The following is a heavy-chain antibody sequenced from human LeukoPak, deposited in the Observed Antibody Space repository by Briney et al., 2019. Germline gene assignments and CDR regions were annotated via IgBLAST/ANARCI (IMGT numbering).Heavy chain of an antibody. CDR3: ARSQYYYDSSGYYEYDY. J-gene: IGHJ4*02. Sequence: GGSLRLSCAASGFTVSSNYMSWVRQAPGKGLEWVSTISVSGGSTYYADSAKGRFTISRDNSKNTLYLQMNSLRAEDTAVYYCARSQYYYDSSGYYEYDYWGQGTLVTVSS. D-gene: IGHD3-22*01. CDR2: ISVSGGST. V-gene: IGHV3-23*01. CDR1: GFTVSSNY.